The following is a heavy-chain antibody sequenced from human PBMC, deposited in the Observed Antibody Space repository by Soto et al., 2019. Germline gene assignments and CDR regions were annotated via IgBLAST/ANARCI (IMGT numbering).Heavy chain of an antibody. CDR3: ARGWSSSWPY. D-gene: IGHD6-13*01. J-gene: IGHJ4*02. V-gene: IGHV4-59*01. CDR1: SGSISSYF. CDR2: KYDTGST. Sequence: ETLALTCAVSSGSISSYFWSWIRQAPGKGLEWIAFKYDTGSTNYNPSLKGRVSISVDASKNQISLTVNSVTAADTDVYYCARGWSSSWPYWGQGILVTVYS.